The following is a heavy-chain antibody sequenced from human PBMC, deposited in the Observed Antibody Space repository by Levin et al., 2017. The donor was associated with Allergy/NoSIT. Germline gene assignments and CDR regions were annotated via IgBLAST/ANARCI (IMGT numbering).Heavy chain of an antibody. Sequence: PSETLSLTCAASGFTFSSYWMSWVRQAPGKGLEWVANIKQDGSEKYYVDSVKGRFTISRDNAKNSLYLQMNSLRAEDTAVYYCARRRVNPKIAAPYPSRSRFSYFDYWGQGTLVTVSS. V-gene: IGHV3-7*01. CDR1: GFTFSSYW. D-gene: IGHD6-6*01. J-gene: IGHJ4*02. CDR3: ARRRVNPKIAAPYPSRSRFSYFDY. CDR2: IKQDGSEK.